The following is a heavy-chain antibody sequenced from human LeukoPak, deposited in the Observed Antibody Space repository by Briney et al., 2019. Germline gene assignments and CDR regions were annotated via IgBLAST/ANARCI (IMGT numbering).Heavy chain of an antibody. Sequence: SETLSLTCTVSGGSISSYYWSWIRQPPGKGLEWIGYSYYSGSTNYNPSLKSRVTISVDTSKNQFSLKLSSVTAADTAVYYCARVRAARYSFEYYYYYMDVWGKGTTVNVSS. CDR2: SYYSGST. D-gene: IGHD6-6*01. V-gene: IGHV4-59*01. CDR1: GGSISSYY. J-gene: IGHJ6*03. CDR3: ARVRAARYSFEYYYYYMDV.